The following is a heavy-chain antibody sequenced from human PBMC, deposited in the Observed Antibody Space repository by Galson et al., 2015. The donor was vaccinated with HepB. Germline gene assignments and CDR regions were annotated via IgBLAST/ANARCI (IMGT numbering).Heavy chain of an antibody. V-gene: IGHV5-10-1*01. CDR1: GYSFTSYW. J-gene: IGHJ3*02. CDR3: AKHRSYDSGGTDAFDI. D-gene: IGHD3-22*01. Sequence: QSGAEVKKPGESLRISCKGSGYSFTSYWISWVRQMPGKGLEWMGRIDPSDSYTNYSPSFQGHVTISADKSISTAYLQWSSLKASDTAMYYCAKHRSYDSGGTDAFDIWGQGTMVTVSS. CDR2: IDPSDSYT.